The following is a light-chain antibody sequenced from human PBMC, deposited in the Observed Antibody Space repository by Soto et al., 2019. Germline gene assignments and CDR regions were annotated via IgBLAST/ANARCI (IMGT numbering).Light chain of an antibody. V-gene: IGKV3-11*01. CDR2: DAS. J-gene: IGKJ2*02. Sequence: EIVLTQSPATLSLSPGERATLSCRASQSVSSYLAWYQHKPGQAPRLLIYDASNMATGIPARFSGSGSGTDSPLAISSLEPEDFAVYYCQQRSNWPRGTFGQGAKVVSK. CDR1: QSVSSY. CDR3: QQRSNWPRGT.